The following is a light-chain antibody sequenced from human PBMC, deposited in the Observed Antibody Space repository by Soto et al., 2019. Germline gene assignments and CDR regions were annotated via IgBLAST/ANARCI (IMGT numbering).Light chain of an antibody. J-gene: IGKJ5*01. Sequence: EIVMTQSPATLSVSPGERATLSCRASQSVSSNLAWYQQKPGQAPRLLIYGASTRATGIPARFSGSGSGTDFTLTISSLEPEDFAVYYCQQRSNWITFDQGTRLEIK. CDR1: QSVSSN. V-gene: IGKV3-15*01. CDR3: QQRSNWIT. CDR2: GAS.